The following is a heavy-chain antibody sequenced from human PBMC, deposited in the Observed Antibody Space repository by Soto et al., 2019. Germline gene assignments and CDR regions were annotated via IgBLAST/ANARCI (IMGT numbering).Heavy chain of an antibody. Sequence: PGGSLRLSCAASGFTFSSHSINWVRQAPGKGLEWVSYISGSGATKYYADSVKGRFTISRDNARNSLYLQMSSLSDEDTAVYYCARAIRGFSYVVDYWGQGTLV. CDR3: ARAIRGFSYVVDY. CDR2: ISGSGATK. D-gene: IGHD5-18*01. J-gene: IGHJ4*02. CDR1: GFTFSSHS. V-gene: IGHV3-48*02.